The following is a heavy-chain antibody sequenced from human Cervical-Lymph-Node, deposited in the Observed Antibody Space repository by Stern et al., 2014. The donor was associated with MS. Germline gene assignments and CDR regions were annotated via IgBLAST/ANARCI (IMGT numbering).Heavy chain of an antibody. CDR2: IMPILGTS. J-gene: IGHJ5*02. Sequence: QLVQSGAEVKKPGSSVKVSCQASGGTLISYPISWVRQAPGQGLVWLGGIMPILGTSNYAHKFQGRVTITADESTTTIYMELRSLKSEDTAVYYCARHLGSHESGWFDPWGQGTLVTVSS. CDR1: GGTLISYP. V-gene: IGHV1-69*01. CDR3: ARHLGSHESGWFDP. D-gene: IGHD1-26*01.